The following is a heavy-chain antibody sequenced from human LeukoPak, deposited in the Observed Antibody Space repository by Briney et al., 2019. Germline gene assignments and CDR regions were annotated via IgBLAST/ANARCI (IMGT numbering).Heavy chain of an antibody. CDR2: ISYDGSNK. CDR1: GFIFSSYA. V-gene: IGHV3-30*04. Sequence: GRSLRLSCAASGFIFSSYAMHWVRQAPGKGLEWVAGISYDGSNKYYADSVKGRFTISRDNSKNTLYLQMNSLRAEDTAVYYCARDWGDIVVVVAASYFDYWGQGTLVTVSS. CDR3: ARDWGDIVVVVAASYFDY. J-gene: IGHJ4*02. D-gene: IGHD2-15*01.